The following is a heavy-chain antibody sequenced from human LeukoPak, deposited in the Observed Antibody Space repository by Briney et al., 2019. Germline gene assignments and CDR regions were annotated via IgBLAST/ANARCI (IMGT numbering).Heavy chain of an antibody. V-gene: IGHV1-46*01. J-gene: IGHJ6*02. D-gene: IGHD2-2*01. CDR2: INPSGGST. Sequence: EASVKVSCKASGYTFTSYYMHWVRQAPGQGLEWMGIINPSGGSTSYAQKFQGRVTMTRDTSTSTVYMELSSLRSEDTAVYYCASYQRLEEGPPYYYCGMDVWGQGTTVTVSS. CDR1: GYTFTSYY. CDR3: ASYQRLEEGPPYYYCGMDV.